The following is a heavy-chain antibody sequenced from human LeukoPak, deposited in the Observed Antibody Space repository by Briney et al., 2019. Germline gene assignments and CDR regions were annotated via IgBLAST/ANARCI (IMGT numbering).Heavy chain of an antibody. J-gene: IGHJ4*02. Sequence: ASVKVSCKASGYTFTSNYIHWVRQAPGQGLEWMGMIYPRDGSTSYAQKFQGRVTVTRDTSTNTVHMELSGLRSEDTAVYYCARDQEGFDYWGQGTLVTVSS. V-gene: IGHV1-46*01. CDR1: GYTFTSNY. CDR2: IYPRDGST. CDR3: ARDQEGFDY.